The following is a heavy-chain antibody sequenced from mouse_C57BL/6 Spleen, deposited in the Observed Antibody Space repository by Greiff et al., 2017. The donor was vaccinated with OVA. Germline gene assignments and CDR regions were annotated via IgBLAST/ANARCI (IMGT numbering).Heavy chain of an antibody. J-gene: IGHJ3*01. V-gene: IGHV5-4*01. CDR1: GFTFSSSA. D-gene: IGHD2-2*01. Sequence: EVKLMESGGGLVKPGGSLKLSCAASGFTFSSSAMSWVRQTPEKRLAWVATISDGGSYTYYPDNVKGRFTISRDNAKNNLYLQMSHLKSEDTAMYYCAREDYGYGAWFAYWGQGTLVTVSA. CDR3: AREDYGYGAWFAY. CDR2: ISDGGSYT.